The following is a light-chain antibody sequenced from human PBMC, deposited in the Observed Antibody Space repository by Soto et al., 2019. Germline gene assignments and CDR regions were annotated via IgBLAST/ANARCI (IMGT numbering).Light chain of an antibody. Sequence: EVALTQSPTTLSVSPGEGATLSCRASQSINTLLAWYQQKPGQAPRLLIYGASSRATGAPDRFSASGSGTDFTLTISRLEPEDFAVYYCQQYGRSPFTFGPGTKVDI. CDR1: QSINTL. V-gene: IGKV3-20*01. J-gene: IGKJ3*01. CDR3: QQYGRSPFT. CDR2: GAS.